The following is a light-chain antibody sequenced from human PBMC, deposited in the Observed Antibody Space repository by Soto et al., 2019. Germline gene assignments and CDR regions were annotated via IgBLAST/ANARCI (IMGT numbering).Light chain of an antibody. CDR2: GAS. J-gene: IGKJ4*02. V-gene: IGKV1-27*01. CDR1: RSIYPP. Sequence: DIQMAQSPSPLSASVADLVTITCRTSRSIYPPLAWYQQKPGNAPKLLIYGASTLQSGVPSRFSASGSGTDFFLTISGLQSEDVGTYFCQNYDKAPLTFGAGTRV. CDR3: QNYDKAPLT.